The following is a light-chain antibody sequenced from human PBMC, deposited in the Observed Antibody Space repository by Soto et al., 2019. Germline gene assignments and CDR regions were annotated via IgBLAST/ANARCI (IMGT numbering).Light chain of an antibody. Sequence: SYELTQPPSVSVSPGQTARITCSGDKLGNKFPCWYQVKPGQSPVLVIYRGNNRPSGIPERFSGSSSGNTATLTISGTQAMDEAAYYCQAWDSSIHYVFGTGTKVTVL. CDR1: KLGNKF. J-gene: IGLJ1*01. CDR3: QAWDSSIHYV. V-gene: IGLV3-1*01. CDR2: RGN.